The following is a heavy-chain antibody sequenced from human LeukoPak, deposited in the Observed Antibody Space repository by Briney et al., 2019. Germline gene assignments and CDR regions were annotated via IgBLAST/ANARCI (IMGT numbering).Heavy chain of an antibody. CDR3: ARGLRDFDY. CDR1: GFTFSSYA. J-gene: IGHJ4*02. D-gene: IGHD3-16*01. Sequence: PGGSLRLSCAASGFTFSSYAMGWVRQAPGKGLEWVANIEEDGSEKYHVDSVKGRFTISRDNAKSSLYLQMNSLRAEDTAVYYCARGLRDFDYWGQGTLSPSPQ. V-gene: IGHV3-7*04. CDR2: IEEDGSEK.